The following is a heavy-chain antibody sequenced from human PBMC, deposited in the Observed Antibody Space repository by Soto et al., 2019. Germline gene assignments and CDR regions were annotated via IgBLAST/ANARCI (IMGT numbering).Heavy chain of an antibody. CDR1: GYTFTSYG. J-gene: IGHJ3*02. CDR2: ISAYNGNT. D-gene: IGHD6-13*01. V-gene: IGHV1-18*01. CDR3: ARDPTARPYGSSWYEPLWAFDI. Sequence: QVQLVQSGAEVKKPGASVKVSCKASGYTFTSYGISWVRQAPGQGLEWMGWISAYNGNTNYAQKLQGRVARATDASTSTAYMELRSLRSDDTAVYYCARDPTARPYGSSWYEPLWAFDIWGQGTMVTVSS.